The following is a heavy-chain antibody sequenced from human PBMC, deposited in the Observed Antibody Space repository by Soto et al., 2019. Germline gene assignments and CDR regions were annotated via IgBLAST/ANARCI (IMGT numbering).Heavy chain of an antibody. Sequence: KPSETLSLTCAVSGGPISSGGYSWSWIRQPPGKGLEWIGYIYHSGSTYYNPSLKSRVTISVDRSKNQFSLKLSSVTAADTAVYYCARMASRLRKSFFDYWGQGTLVTVSS. CDR2: IYHSGST. D-gene: IGHD4-17*01. CDR1: GGPISSGGYS. J-gene: IGHJ4*02. V-gene: IGHV4-30-2*01. CDR3: ARMASRLRKSFFDY.